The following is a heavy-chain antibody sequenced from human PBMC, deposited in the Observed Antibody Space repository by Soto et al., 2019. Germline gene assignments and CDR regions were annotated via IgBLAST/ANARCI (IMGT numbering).Heavy chain of an antibody. V-gene: IGHV1-8*01. CDR3: ARGHPAGH. Sequence: GASVKVSCKASGYTFTSYNINWVRQATGQGLEWMGWMNPNNLDTASAQKFQGRVTMTTDTSINTAYLELSSLRSDDTAVYYCARGHPAGHWGQGTLVTVSS. J-gene: IGHJ4*02. CDR2: MNPNNLDT. CDR1: GYTFTSYN. D-gene: IGHD2-15*01.